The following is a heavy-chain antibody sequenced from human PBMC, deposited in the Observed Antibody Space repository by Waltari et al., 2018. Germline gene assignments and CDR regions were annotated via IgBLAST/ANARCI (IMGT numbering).Heavy chain of an antibody. J-gene: IGHJ2*01. V-gene: IGHV3-23*01. CDR2: VTADSGNT. CDR3: AKDLRGPEAGTWYFDL. D-gene: IGHD6-13*01. Sequence: EVQLLESGGGLVQPGGSLRRSCEASGLPLSRATLIGVRQAPGKGLEWVSAVTADSGNTYYADSVKGRFTISRDNSKNTLYLQMNSLRAEDTAIYYCAKDLRGPEAGTWYFDLWGRGTLVTVSS. CDR1: GLPLSRAT.